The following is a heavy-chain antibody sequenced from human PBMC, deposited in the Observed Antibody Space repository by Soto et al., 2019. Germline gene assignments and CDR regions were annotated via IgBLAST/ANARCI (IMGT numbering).Heavy chain of an antibody. Sequence: PGGSLRLSCAASGCTFSSYAMSWVRQAPGKGLEWVSAISGSGSRTYYADSVKGRFTITRDNAKNTLYLQMRSLTAEDTAVYYCAKEVPVVGGSYVVRATPCHFDRWGQGALVTVSS. V-gene: IGHV3-23*01. CDR2: ISGSGSRT. CDR3: AKEVPVVGGSYVVRATPCHFDR. D-gene: IGHD3-10*01. J-gene: IGHJ4*02. CDR1: GCTFSSYA.